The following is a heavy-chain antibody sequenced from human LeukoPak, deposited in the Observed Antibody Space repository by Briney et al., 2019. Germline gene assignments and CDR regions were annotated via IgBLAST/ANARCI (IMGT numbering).Heavy chain of an antibody. CDR1: GGSIRSHY. Sequence: PSETLTLTCNVSGGSIRSHYWLWVRQPPGKGLEWIGYIYDGGSTNYSPSLKSRVTMSVDTSTNLYSLKLSSVSAADTAVYFCSISSPAGYYYYVDVWGKGTTVTVSS. CDR2: IYDGGST. J-gene: IGHJ6*03. V-gene: IGHV4-59*11. CDR3: SISSPAGYYYYVDV.